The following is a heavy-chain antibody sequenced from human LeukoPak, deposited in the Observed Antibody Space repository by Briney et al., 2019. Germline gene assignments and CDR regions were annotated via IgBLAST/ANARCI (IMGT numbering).Heavy chain of an antibody. D-gene: IGHD3-22*01. Sequence: SETLSPTCTVSGGSISSYYWSWIRQPPGKGLEWIGYTYYSGSTNYNPSLKSRVTISVDTSKNQFSLKLSSVTAADTAVYYCARVLGYYDSRAFDIWGQGTMVTVSS. V-gene: IGHV4-59*01. CDR1: GGSISSYY. CDR2: TYYSGST. CDR3: ARVLGYYDSRAFDI. J-gene: IGHJ3*02.